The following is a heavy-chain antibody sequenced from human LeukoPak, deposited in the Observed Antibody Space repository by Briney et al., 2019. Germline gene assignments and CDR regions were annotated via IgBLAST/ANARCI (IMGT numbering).Heavy chain of an antibody. D-gene: IGHD1-1*01. CDR1: GFTFSNYG. CDR2: ISYDGSNK. Sequence: PGGSLRLPCAASGFTFSNYGMHWVRQAPGKGLEWVAVISYDGSNKYYADSVKGRFTISRDNSRNTLYLQMNSLRAEDTAVYYCAKDLERRSNPRGYFDYWGQGTLVTVSS. J-gene: IGHJ4*02. CDR3: AKDLERRSNPRGYFDY. V-gene: IGHV3-30*18.